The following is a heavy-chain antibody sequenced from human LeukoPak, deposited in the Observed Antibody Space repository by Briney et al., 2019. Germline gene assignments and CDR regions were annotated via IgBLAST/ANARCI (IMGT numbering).Heavy chain of an antibody. CDR3: ARGSLPIVVLPAALND. V-gene: IGHV1-69*05. CDR2: IIPIFGTA. D-gene: IGHD2-2*01. Sequence: ASVKVSCKASGGTFSSYAISWVRQAPGQGLEWMGRIIPIFGTANYAQKFQGRVTITTDESTSTAYMELSSLRSEDTAVYYCARGSLPIVVLPAALNDWGQGTLVTVSS. CDR1: GGTFSSYA. J-gene: IGHJ4*02.